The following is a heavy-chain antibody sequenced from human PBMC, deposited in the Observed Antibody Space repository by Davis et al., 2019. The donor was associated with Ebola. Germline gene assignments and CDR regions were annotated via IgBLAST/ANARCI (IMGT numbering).Heavy chain of an antibody. J-gene: IGHJ5*02. V-gene: IGHV3-9*01. D-gene: IGHD6-13*01. CDR3: GSRKA. CDR2: ISWNSGSI. CDR1: GLTFDDYA. Sequence: GGSLRLSCAASGLTFDDYAMPCVRLAPGKGMEWVSGISWNSGSIGYADSVKGRFTISRDTAKHPLYLQMNSLGAEDTALYYCGSRKAWGQGTLVTVSS.